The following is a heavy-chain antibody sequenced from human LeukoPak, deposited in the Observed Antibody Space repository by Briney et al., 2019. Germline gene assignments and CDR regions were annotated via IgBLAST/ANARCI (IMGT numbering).Heavy chain of an antibody. CDR2: ISGNGGVI. V-gene: IGHV3-11*04. J-gene: IGHJ4*02. D-gene: IGHD1-1*01. Sequence: GGSLRLSCAASGLTVSSNCMSWVRQAPGEGLEWLSYISGNGGVIQYADSVKGRFTISRDNAKNLLYLQMDSLRVEDTAIYYCARDPRTVRIWGQGTLVTVSS. CDR1: GLTVSSNC. CDR3: ARDPRTVRI.